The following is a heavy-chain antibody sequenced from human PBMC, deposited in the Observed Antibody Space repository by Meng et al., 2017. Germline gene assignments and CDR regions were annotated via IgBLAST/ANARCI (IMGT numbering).Heavy chain of an antibody. V-gene: IGHV1-18*01. CDR2: INAYNGYT. CDR1: AHTLSSDG. CDR3: ATRGNPYLDC. J-gene: IGHJ4*02. Sequence: GQLLQCGAGVKKPGASVKVSCNASAHTLSSDGFAWVRQAPGQGLEWMGWINAYNGYTDYAQKFLGRVTLTTDTSTNTGYMELRSLTSDDTAVYYCATRGNPYLDCWGQGTLVTVSS.